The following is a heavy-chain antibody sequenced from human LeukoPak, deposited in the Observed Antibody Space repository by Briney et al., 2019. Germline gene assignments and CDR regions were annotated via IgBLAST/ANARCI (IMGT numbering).Heavy chain of an antibody. V-gene: IGHV3-23*01. CDR1: GFTFSSYA. Sequence: GGSLRLSCAASGFTFSSYAMSWVRQAPGKGLEWVSAISGSGGSTYYADSVKGRFTISRDNSKNTLYLQMNSLRAEDTAVYYCAKRGYSYLPEGYYFDYWGQGTLVTVSS. J-gene: IGHJ4*02. D-gene: IGHD5-18*01. CDR3: AKRGYSYLPEGYYFDY. CDR2: ISGSGGST.